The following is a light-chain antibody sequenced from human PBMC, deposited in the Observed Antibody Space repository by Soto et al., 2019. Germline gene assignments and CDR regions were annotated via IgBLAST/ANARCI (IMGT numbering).Light chain of an antibody. J-gene: IGKJ1*01. CDR3: LQHNSYPWT. CDR2: AAS. Sequence: DIQMTQSPSSLSASVGDRVTITCRASQGIRKDLGWYQQKPGKAPKGLIFAASSLQSGLPSRFSGSGSGTEFTLTISRLQPEDSATYYCLQHNSYPWTFGQGTKVEIK. V-gene: IGKV1-17*01. CDR1: QGIRKD.